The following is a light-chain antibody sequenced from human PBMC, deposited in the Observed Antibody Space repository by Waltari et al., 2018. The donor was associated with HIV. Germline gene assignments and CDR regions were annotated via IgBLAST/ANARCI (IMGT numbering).Light chain of an antibody. V-gene: IGKV2-28*01. CDR3: MPTSGPTYT. J-gene: IGKJ2*01. CDR2: LGS. CDR1: QSLLHSNGYNY. Sequence: DIVMTQSPLSLPVTPGEPASISCRSSQSLLHSNGYNYLDWYLQKPGQSPQLLIYLGSNRASGVPDRFSGSGSGTDFTLKISRVEAEDVGVYYCMPTSGPTYTVGQGTKLEIK.